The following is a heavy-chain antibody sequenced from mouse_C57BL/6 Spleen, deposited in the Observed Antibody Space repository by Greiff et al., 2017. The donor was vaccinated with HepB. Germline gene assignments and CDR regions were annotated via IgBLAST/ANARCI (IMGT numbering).Heavy chain of an antibody. D-gene: IGHD1-1*02. CDR1: GYTFTSYW. CDR3: ARATGSYFAWFAY. Sequence: QVQLQQPGAELVMPGASVKLSCKASGYTFTSYWMHWVKQRPGQGLEWIGEIDPSDSYTNYNQKFKGKSTLTVDKSPSTAYMQLSSLTSEDSAVYYCARATGSYFAWFAYWGQGTLVTVSA. CDR2: IDPSDSYT. V-gene: IGHV1-69*01. J-gene: IGHJ3*01.